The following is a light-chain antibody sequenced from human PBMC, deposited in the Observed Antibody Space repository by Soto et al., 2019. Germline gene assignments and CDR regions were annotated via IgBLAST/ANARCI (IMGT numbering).Light chain of an antibody. V-gene: IGKV2-28*01. CDR1: HRLLHSNGYNY. J-gene: IGKJ5*01. Sequence: DIVMTQSTLSLPVTPGEPASSSCICIHRLLHSNGYNYLDWYLQKPGQSPQLLIYLGSNRASGVPDRFSGSGSGTDFTLTISSLQAEDVAVYYCQQYYTTPAITFGQGTRLEIK. CDR2: LGS. CDR3: QQYYTTPAIT.